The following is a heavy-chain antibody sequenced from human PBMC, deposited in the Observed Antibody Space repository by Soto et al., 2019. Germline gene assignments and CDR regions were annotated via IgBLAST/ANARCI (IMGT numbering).Heavy chain of an antibody. D-gene: IGHD3-22*01. CDR3: ARDDPKYYDSSGYHLDH. CDR2: IYYSGST. J-gene: IGHJ4*02. V-gene: IGHV4-59*01. Sequence: PSETLSLTCTVSGGSISSYYWSWIRQPPGKGLEWIGYIYYSGSTNYNPSLKSRVTISVDTSKNQFSLKLSSVTAADTAVYYCARDDPKYYDSSGYHLDHWGQGTLVTVSS. CDR1: GGSISSYY.